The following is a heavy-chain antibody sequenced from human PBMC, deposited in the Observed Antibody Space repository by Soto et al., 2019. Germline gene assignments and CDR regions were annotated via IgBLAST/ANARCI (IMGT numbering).Heavy chain of an antibody. CDR2: IYHSGST. V-gene: IGHV4-4*02. CDR3: ASARWDH. Sequence: QVQLQESGPGLVKPSGTLSVTCGVLGESISSDHWWSWVRQPPGKGLEWIGEIYHSGSTNYNPSLKSRISISVDKSKNQFSLSVTSVTAADTAVYYCASARWDHWGQGTLVTVSS. J-gene: IGHJ4*02. CDR1: GESISSDHW.